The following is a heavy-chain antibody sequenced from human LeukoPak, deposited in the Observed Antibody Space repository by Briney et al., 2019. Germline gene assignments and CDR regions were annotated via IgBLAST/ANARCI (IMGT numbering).Heavy chain of an antibody. CDR1: GGSISSYY. Sequence: SETLSLTCTVSGGSISSYYWSWIRQPPGKGLEWIGEINHSGSTNYNPSLKSRVTISVDTSKNQFSLKLSSVTAADTAVYYCARPLGYCSGGSCYRGEFDYWGQGILVTVSS. D-gene: IGHD2-15*01. CDR2: INHSGST. J-gene: IGHJ4*02. V-gene: IGHV4-34*01. CDR3: ARPLGYCSGGSCYRGEFDY.